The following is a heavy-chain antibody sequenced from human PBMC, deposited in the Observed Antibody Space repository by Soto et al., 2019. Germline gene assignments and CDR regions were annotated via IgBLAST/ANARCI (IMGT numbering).Heavy chain of an antibody. D-gene: IGHD2-2*01. CDR3: ARDIGYCSSTSCYPMFGYYYYGMDV. J-gene: IGHJ6*02. CDR1: GYTFTSYG. V-gene: IGHV1-18*01. CDR2: ISAYNGNT. Sequence: ASGKVSCKASGYTFTSYGISGVRQAPGQGLEWMGWISAYNGNTNYAQKLQGRVTMTTDTSTSTAYMELRSLRSDDTAVYYCARDIGYCSSTSCYPMFGYYYYGMDVWGQGTTVTVS.